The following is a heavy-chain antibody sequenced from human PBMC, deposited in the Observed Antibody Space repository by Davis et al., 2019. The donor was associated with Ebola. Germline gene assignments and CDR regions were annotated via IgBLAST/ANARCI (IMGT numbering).Heavy chain of an antibody. CDR1: GFAFNVYW. CDR3: AGGQWVLPEDY. V-gene: IGHV3-7*01. Sequence: GGSLRLSCAASGFAFNVYWMTWVRQVPGMGLEWVATIKQDGGETHYVDSVKGRFTISRDNTKNSLYLQMNGLRAEDTAVYYCAGGQWVLPEDYWGQGTLVAVSS. J-gene: IGHJ4*02. D-gene: IGHD1-26*01. CDR2: IKQDGGET.